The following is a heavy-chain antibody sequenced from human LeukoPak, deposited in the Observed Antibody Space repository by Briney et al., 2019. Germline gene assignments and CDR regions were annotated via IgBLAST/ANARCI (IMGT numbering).Heavy chain of an antibody. V-gene: IGHV3-23*01. J-gene: IGHJ4*02. CDR2: ISGSGGST. D-gene: IGHD6-19*01. CDR3: ARDLYSGGWFPDF. CDR1: GFTFSSYA. Sequence: GGSLRLSCAASGFTFSSYAMSWVRQAPGKGLEWVSAISGSGGSTYYADSVKGRFNVSRDNSKNTLYVQMNGLRVEDTAVYYCARDLYSGGWFPDFWGQGTLVTVSS.